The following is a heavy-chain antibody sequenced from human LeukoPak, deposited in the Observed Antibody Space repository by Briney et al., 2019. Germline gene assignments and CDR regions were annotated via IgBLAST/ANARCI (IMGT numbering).Heavy chain of an antibody. V-gene: IGHV4-39*07. Sequence: SETLSLTCTVSGGSISSITYYWGWIRQPPGKGLEWVGHMYYRGNTFYNPSLKSRVTISVDTSKNQFSLKLRSVTAADTAVYYCARAVRYSSSLFDYWGQGTLVTVSS. CDR2: MYYRGNT. D-gene: IGHD6-13*01. J-gene: IGHJ4*02. CDR3: ARAVRYSSSLFDY. CDR1: GGSISSITYY.